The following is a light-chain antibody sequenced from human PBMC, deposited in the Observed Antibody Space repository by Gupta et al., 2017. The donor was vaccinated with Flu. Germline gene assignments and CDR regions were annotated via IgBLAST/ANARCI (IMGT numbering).Light chain of an antibody. CDR2: AAS. CDR3: QQNSNYPQT. Sequence: PASLSASVGDRVTITWRARQEITNYLAWFQQKAEKATKSLIYAASRVHSGLPSKFGGSGSGTDFTLTITSLQPEDFATYYCQQNSNYPQTFGQGTKVEIK. J-gene: IGKJ1*01. CDR1: QEITNY. V-gene: IGKV1-16*02.